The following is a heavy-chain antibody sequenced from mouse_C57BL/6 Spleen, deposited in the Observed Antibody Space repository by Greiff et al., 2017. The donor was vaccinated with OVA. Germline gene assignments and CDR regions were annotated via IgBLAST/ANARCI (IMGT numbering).Heavy chain of an antibody. D-gene: IGHD2-5*01. V-gene: IGHV5-4*01. CDR1: GFTFSSYA. CDR2: ISDGGSYT. CDR3: ARDSNYVAY. J-gene: IGHJ3*01. Sequence: EVHLVESGGGLVKPGGSLKLSCAASGFTFSSYAMSWVRQTPEKRLEWVATISDGGSYTYYPDNVKGRFTISRDNAKNNLYLQMSHLKSEDTAMYYCARDSNYVAYWGQGTLVTVSA.